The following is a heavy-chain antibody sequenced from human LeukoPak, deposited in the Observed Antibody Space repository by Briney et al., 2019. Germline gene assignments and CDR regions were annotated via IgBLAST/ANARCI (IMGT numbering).Heavy chain of an antibody. CDR2: INPNSGGT. CDR3: ASGAWFGEFHPLDY. J-gene: IGHJ4*02. Sequence: ASVKVTCRASGYTFTGYYMHWVRQAPGQGLEWMGWINPNSGGTNYAQKFQGRVTMTRDTSISTAYMELSRLRSDDTAVYYCASGAWFGEFHPLDYWGQGTLVTVSS. CDR1: GYTFTGYY. V-gene: IGHV1-2*02. D-gene: IGHD3-10*01.